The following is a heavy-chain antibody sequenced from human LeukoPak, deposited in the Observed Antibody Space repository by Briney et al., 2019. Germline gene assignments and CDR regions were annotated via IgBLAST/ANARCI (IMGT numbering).Heavy chain of an antibody. D-gene: IGHD4-17*01. Sequence: GGSLRLSCAASGFTFSSYWMHWVRQAPGKGLVWVSRINSDGSSTSYADSVKGRFTISRGNAKNALYLQMNSLRAEDTAVYYCAITVTGGIDYWGQGTLVTVSS. CDR3: AITVTGGIDY. J-gene: IGHJ4*02. V-gene: IGHV3-74*01. CDR1: GFTFSSYW. CDR2: INSDGSST.